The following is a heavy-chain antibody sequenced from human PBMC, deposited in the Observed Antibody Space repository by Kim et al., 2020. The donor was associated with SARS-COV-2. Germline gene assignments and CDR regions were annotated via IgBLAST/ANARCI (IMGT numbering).Heavy chain of an antibody. CDR3: ARDGDLYSSGKEAFDI. V-gene: IGHV3-7*01. J-gene: IGHJ3*02. CDR1: GFTFSSYW. CDR2: IKQDGNQK. D-gene: IGHD6-19*01. Sequence: GSLRLSCAASGFTFSSYWMTWVRQAPGKGLEWVANIKQDGNQKYYVDSVKGRFTISRDNAKNSLYLQMNSLRAEDTAVYYCARDGDLYSSGKEAFDIWG.